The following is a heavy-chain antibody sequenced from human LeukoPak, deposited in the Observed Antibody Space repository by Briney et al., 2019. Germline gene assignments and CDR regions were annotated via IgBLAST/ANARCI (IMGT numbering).Heavy chain of an antibody. D-gene: IGHD5-24*01. CDR1: GFTFSSYA. V-gene: IGHV3-30*04. CDR2: ISYDGSNK. Sequence: GGSLRLSCAASGFTFSSYAMHWVRQAPGKGLEWVAVISYDGSNKYYADSVKGRFTISRDNSKNTLYLQMNSLRAEDTAVYYCARDSKAMATIRAFDYWGQGTLVTVSS. CDR3: ARDSKAMATIRAFDY. J-gene: IGHJ4*02.